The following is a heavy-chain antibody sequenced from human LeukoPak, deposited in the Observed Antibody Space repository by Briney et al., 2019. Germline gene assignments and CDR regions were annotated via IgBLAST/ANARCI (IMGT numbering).Heavy chain of an antibody. D-gene: IGHD3-9*01. CDR2: IYHSGST. CDR3: ASVERYFDWLYGAFDI. V-gene: IGHV4-31*03. Sequence: SETQSLTCTVSGGSISSGGYYWSWIRQHPGKGLEWIGYIYHSGSTYYNPSLKSRVTISVDTSKNQFSLKLSSVTAADTAVYYCASVERYFDWLYGAFDIWGQGTMVTVSS. CDR1: GGSISSGGYY. J-gene: IGHJ3*02.